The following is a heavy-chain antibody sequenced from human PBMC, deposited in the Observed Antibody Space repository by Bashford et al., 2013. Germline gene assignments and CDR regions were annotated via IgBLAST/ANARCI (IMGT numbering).Heavy chain of an antibody. CDR2: IYHRTSWII. J-gene: IGHJ3*01. V-gene: IGHV6-1*01. Sequence: TSQTLSLTCVIPGGGLASDRDTWNWIRQSPSRGLEWLGRIYHRTSWIIDYGVAVKGRATIKEDIVRDQFSLELASVTPEDTAMYFCARERFYDGRDDDVLDVWGQGIMVTVSS. D-gene: IGHD3-22*01. CDR1: GGGLASDRDT. CDR3: ARERFYDGRDDDVLDV.